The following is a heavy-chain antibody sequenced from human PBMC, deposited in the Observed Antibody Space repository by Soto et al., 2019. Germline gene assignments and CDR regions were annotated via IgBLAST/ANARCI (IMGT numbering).Heavy chain of an antibody. V-gene: IGHV4-30-4*01. J-gene: IGHJ6*02. Sequence: SETLSLTCTVSGGSISSGDYYWSWIRQPPGKGLEWIGYIYYSGSTYYNPSLKSRVTISVDTSKNQFSLKLSSVTAADTAVYYCATWRIVVVPAGRDYYYYGMDVWGQGTRSPSP. CDR3: ATWRIVVVPAGRDYYYYGMDV. D-gene: IGHD2-2*01. CDR1: GGSISSGDYY. CDR2: IYYSGST.